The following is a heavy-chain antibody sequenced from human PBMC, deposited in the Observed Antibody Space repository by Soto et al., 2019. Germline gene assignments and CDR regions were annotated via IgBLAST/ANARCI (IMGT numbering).Heavy chain of an antibody. CDR2: ISYDGSNK. J-gene: IGHJ4*02. CDR1: GFTFGSYA. V-gene: IGHV3-30-3*01. CDR3: ASMVGIVVVTAINPVDY. Sequence: QVQLVESGGGVVQPGRSLRLSCAASGFTFGSYAMHWVRQAPGKGLEWVAVISYDGSNKYYADSVKGRFTISRDNSKNTLYLQMNSLRAEDTAVYYCASMVGIVVVTAINPVDYWGQGTLVTVSS. D-gene: IGHD2-21*02.